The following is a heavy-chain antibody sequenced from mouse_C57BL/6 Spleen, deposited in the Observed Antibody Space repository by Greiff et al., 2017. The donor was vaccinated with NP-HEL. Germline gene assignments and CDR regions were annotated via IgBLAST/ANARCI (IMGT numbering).Heavy chain of an antibody. Sequence: QVQLQQPGAELVRPGSSVKLSCKASGYTFTSYWMHWVKQRPIQGLEWIGNIDPSDSETHYNQTFKDKATLTVDQSSSTAYMQLSSLTSEDSAVYYCARGGTTVVAHWYFDVWGTGTTVTVSS. CDR1: GYTFTSYW. CDR2: IDPSDSET. D-gene: IGHD1-1*01. J-gene: IGHJ1*03. V-gene: IGHV1-52*01. CDR3: ARGGTTVVAHWYFDV.